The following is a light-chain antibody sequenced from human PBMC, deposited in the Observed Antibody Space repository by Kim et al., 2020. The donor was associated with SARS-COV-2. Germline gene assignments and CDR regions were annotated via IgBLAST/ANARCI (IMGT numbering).Light chain of an antibody. V-gene: IGKV1-5*03. CDR1: ESISSS. Sequence: ASVGDRVTITCRARESISSSLAWYQQRPGKAPRLLIYRASNLQSGVPSRFSAFGTGTDFTLTISSLQPDDFATYYCQQYDSDSRTFGRGTKVDIK. J-gene: IGKJ4*02. CDR2: RAS. CDR3: QQYDSDSRT.